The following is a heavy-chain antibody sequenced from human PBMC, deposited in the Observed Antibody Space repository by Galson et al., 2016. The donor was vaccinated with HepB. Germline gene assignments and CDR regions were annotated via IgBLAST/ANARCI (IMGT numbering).Heavy chain of an antibody. V-gene: IGHV3-23*01. CDR3: AKEGRDILTGYYNGDAFDI. Sequence: SLRLSCAASGFTFSNYAMSWVRQAPGKGLKWVSSINIGGDSTYYADSVKGRFTISRDNSKNTLYLQVNSLRAEDTAVYYCAKEGRDILTGYYNGDAFDIWGQGTMVTVSS. D-gene: IGHD3-9*01. J-gene: IGHJ3*02. CDR2: INIGGDST. CDR1: GFTFSNYA.